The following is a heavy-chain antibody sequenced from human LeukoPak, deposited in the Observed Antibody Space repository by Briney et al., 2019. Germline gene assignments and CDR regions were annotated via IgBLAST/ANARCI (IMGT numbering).Heavy chain of an antibody. V-gene: IGHV1-46*01. D-gene: IGHD3-22*01. CDR2: INPSGGST. CDR3: ARDLDKRRYYYDSSGYYYLDY. Sequence: GASVKVSCKASGYTFTSYYMHWVRQAPGQGLEWMGIINPSGGSTSYAQKFQGRVTMTRDTSISTAYMELSRLRSDDTAVYYCARDLDKRRYYYDSSGYYYLDYWGQGTLVTVSS. J-gene: IGHJ4*02. CDR1: GYTFTSYY.